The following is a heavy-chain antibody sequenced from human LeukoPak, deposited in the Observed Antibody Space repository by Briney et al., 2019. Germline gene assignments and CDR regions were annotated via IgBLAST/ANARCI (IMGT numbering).Heavy chain of an antibody. V-gene: IGHV3-20*01. Sequence: PGGSLRLSCAASGFTFDDYGMSWVRQAPGKGLEWVSGINWNGGSTGYADSVMGRFTISRDNAKNSLYLQMNSLRAEDTALYHCARARMRSGSYYRLDYYYGMDVWGQGTTVTVSS. CDR1: GFTFDDYG. CDR3: ARARMRSGSYYRLDYYYGMDV. J-gene: IGHJ6*02. CDR2: INWNGGST. D-gene: IGHD3-10*01.